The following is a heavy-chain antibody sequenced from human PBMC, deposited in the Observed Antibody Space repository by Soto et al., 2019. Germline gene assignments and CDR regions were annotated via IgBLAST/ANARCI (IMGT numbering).Heavy chain of an antibody. V-gene: IGHV1-69*13. CDR1: GGTFSSYA. D-gene: IGHD2-8*01. J-gene: IGHJ4*02. CDR3: AKRYCTNGVCPLVYFDH. CDR2: IIPIFGTA. Sequence: SVKVSCKASGGTFSSYAISWVRQAPGQGLEWMGGIIPIFGTANYAQKFQGRVTITADESTSTAYMELSSLRSEDTAVYYCAKRYCTNGVCPLVYFDHWGQGTLVTVSS.